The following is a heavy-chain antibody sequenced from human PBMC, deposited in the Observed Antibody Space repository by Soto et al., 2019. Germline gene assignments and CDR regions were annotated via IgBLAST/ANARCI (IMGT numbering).Heavy chain of an antibody. D-gene: IGHD6-6*01. V-gene: IGHV3-30-3*01. CDR3: ARVGSSSSGGWSKY. CDR1: GFTFSSYA. CDR2: ISYDGSNK. Sequence: QVQLVESGGGVVQPGRSLRLSCAASGFTFSSYAMHWVRQAPGKGLEWVAVISYDGSNKYYADSVKGRFTISRDNSKNTLYLQMNSLRAEDTAVYYCARVGSSSSGGWSKYWGQGTLVTVSS. J-gene: IGHJ4*02.